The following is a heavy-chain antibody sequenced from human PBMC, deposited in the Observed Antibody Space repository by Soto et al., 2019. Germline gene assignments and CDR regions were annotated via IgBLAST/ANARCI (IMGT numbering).Heavy chain of an antibody. V-gene: IGHV3-15*01. D-gene: IGHD3-10*01. CDR3: TTGAMVRGWGMYV. CDR1: GFTFSNAW. Sequence: EVQLVESGGGLVKPGGSLRLSCAASGFTFSNAWMSWVRQAPGKGLEWVGRIKSKTDGGTTDYAAPVKGRYTISRDDSKNTLYLQMNSLKTEDTAVYYCTTGAMVRGWGMYVWGQGTTVTVSS. J-gene: IGHJ6*02. CDR2: IKSKTDGGTT.